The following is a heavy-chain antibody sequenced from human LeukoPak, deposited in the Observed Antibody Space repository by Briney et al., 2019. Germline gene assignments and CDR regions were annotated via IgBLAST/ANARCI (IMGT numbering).Heavy chain of an antibody. J-gene: IGHJ4*02. CDR2: INPSGGST. Sequence: ASVKVSCEASGYTFTSYYMHWVRQAPGQGLEWMGIINPSGGSTSYAQKFQGRVTMTRDTSTSTVYMELRSLRSEDTAVYYCARNGEMATIEVGISLSYFDYWGQGTLVTVSS. CDR1: GYTFTSYY. V-gene: IGHV1-46*01. CDR3: ARNGEMATIEVGISLSYFDY. D-gene: IGHD5-24*01.